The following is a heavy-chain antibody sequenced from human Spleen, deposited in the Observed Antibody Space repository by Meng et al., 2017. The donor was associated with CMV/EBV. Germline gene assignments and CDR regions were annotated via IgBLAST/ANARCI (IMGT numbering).Heavy chain of an antibody. CDR2: ISYDGKKK. CDR1: GFTVSSNY. D-gene: IGHD3-16*01. V-gene: IGHV3-30*03. Sequence: GGSLRLSCAASGFTVSSNYMSWVRQAPGKGLEWVAVISYDGKKKSYADSVKGRFTISRDNSRNTLYLQMSSLRPEDMAHYYCAREEKTWGSSFDFWGQGTRVTVSS. J-gene: IGHJ4*02. CDR3: AREEKTWGSSFDF.